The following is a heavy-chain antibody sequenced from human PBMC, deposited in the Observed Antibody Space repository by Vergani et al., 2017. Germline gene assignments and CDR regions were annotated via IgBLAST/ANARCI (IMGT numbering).Heavy chain of an antibody. CDR1: GFPLSNYD. Sequence: QVQLVELGGGAVQRGGSLRLPFATFGFPLSNYDMQWIRQGPGKGLEFVAFIQFDGSNDYYADSVKGRFTLSRDFSKNTLYLQMNSLGTDDTATYYCAKHFRGWGIDYWGKGTQVIVS. V-gene: IGHV3-30*02. D-gene: IGHD3-16*01. J-gene: IGHJ4*02. CDR3: AKHFRGWGIDY. CDR2: IQFDGSND.